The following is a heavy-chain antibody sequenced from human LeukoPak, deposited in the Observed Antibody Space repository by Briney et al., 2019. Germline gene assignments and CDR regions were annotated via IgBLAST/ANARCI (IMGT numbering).Heavy chain of an antibody. V-gene: IGHV4-39*07. CDR1: GGSISSSSYY. D-gene: IGHD3-10*01. CDR2: IYYSGST. CDR3: ARATYYYGSGSYWDYYYYMDV. Sequence: SETLSLTCTVSGGSISSSSYYWGWIRQPPGKGLEWIGRIYYSGSTYYNPSLKSRVTISVDTSKNQFSLKLSSVTAADTAVYYCARATYYYGSGSYWDYYYYMDVWGKGTTVTISS. J-gene: IGHJ6*03.